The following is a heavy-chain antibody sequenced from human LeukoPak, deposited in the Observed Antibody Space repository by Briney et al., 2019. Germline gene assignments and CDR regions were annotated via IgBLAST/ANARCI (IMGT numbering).Heavy chain of an antibody. V-gene: IGHV1-2*02. CDR1: GYTFTGYY. D-gene: IGHD3-22*01. J-gene: IGHJ3*02. Sequence: EASVKVSCKASGYTFTGYYMHWVRQAPGQGLEWMGWINPNSGGTNYAQKFQGRVTMTRDTSISTAYMELSRLRSDDTAVYYCARDFPTYYYDSSGWDAFDIWGQGTMVTVS. CDR3: ARDFPTYYYDSSGWDAFDI. CDR2: INPNSGGT.